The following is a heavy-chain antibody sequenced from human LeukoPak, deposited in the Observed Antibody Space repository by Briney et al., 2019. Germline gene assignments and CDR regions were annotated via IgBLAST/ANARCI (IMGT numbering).Heavy chain of an antibody. Sequence: GGSLRLSCAASGFTFSSYAMSWVRQAPGKGLEWVSAISGSGGSTYYADTVKGRFTISRDNSKNTLYLQMNSLRAEDTAVYYCAKDLTVTTVFGAFDIWGQGTMVTVSS. V-gene: IGHV3-23*01. CDR1: GFTFSSYA. CDR3: AKDLTVTTVFGAFDI. CDR2: ISGSGGST. J-gene: IGHJ3*02. D-gene: IGHD4-17*01.